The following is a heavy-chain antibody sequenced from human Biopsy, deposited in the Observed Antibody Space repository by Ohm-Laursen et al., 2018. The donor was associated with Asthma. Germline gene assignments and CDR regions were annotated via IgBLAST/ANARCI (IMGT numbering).Heavy chain of an antibody. CDR2: VNTGNGDT. D-gene: IGHD3-9*01. J-gene: IGHJ3*01. Sequence: GASVKVSCKASGYNFISFAIHRVRQAPGQRLEWMGWVNTGNGDTKYSQKFQGRVTITRDTSASTAYMELRSLRSEDTATYYCARTYYDFLTGQVKDVFGVWGQGTMVTVSS. V-gene: IGHV1-3*04. CDR3: ARTYYDFLTGQVKDVFGV. CDR1: GYNFISFA.